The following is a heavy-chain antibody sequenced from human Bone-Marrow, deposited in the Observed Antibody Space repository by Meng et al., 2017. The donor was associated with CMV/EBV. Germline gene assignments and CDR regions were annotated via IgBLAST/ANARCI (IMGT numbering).Heavy chain of an antibody. J-gene: IGHJ4*02. CDR1: GFTFSDYY. D-gene: IGHD4-11*01. V-gene: IGHV3-11*01. Sequence: GESLKISCAASGFTFSDYYMSWIRQAPGKGLEWVSYISSSGSTIYYADSVKGRFTISRDNAKNSLYLQMNSLRAEDTAVYYCASSRGYSNYLTDYWGQGTLVNVDS. CDR2: ISSSGSTI. CDR3: ASSRGYSNYLTDY.